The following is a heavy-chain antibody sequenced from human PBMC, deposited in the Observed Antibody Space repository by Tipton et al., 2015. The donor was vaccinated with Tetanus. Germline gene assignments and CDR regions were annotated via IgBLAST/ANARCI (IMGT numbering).Heavy chain of an antibody. J-gene: IGHJ4*02. Sequence: TLSLTCTVSGASIRGGTFYWGWIRQPSGKGLEWIGSIYESGDTYYIPSLKSRVTISVDTSKNQFSLNLNSMAAADTGVYYCARHQSGYFTPFDYWGQGNLVTVSS. CDR1: GASIRGGTFY. D-gene: IGHD3-3*01. CDR2: IYESGDT. V-gene: IGHV4-39*01. CDR3: ARHQSGYFTPFDY.